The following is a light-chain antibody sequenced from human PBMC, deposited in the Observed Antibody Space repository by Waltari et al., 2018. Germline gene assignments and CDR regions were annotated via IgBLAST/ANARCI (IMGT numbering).Light chain of an antibody. Sequence: DIQMTQSPSTLSASVGDRVTITCRASQSVSSWLAWYQQKPGRAPKLLIYEASSLEGGVLSRFSGSGSGTEFTLTISSLQPDDFATYYCQQYNSHSTWTFGQGTKVEIK. CDR2: EAS. V-gene: IGKV1-5*01. CDR3: QQYNSHSTWT. CDR1: QSVSSW. J-gene: IGKJ1*01.